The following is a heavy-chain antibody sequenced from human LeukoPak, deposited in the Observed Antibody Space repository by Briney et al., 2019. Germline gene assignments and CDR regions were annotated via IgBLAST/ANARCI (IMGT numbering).Heavy chain of an antibody. CDR1: GYIFTGYY. V-gene: IGHV1-2*02. D-gene: IGHD4-17*01. CDR2: INPNSGAT. Sequence: ASVKVSCKASGYIFTGYYMHWVRQAPGQGLEWMGWINPNSGATNYAQNFQGRVIMTRDTSINAAYMEPSRLRYDDTAVYYCARKEWSTVTDYWGQGTLVSVSS. CDR3: ARKEWSTVTDY. J-gene: IGHJ4*02.